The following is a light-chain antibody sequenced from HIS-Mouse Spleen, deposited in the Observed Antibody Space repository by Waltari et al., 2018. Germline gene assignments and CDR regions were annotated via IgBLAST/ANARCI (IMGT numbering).Light chain of an antibody. Sequence: SYELTQPPSVSVSPGQTARITCSGVALPKTYAYWYQQKSGQAPVLVIYEDSKRPPGSPEGFSGSSSGTMATLTISGAQVEDEADYYCYSTDSSGNHRVFGGGTKLTVL. CDR3: YSTDSSGNHRV. V-gene: IGLV3-10*01. CDR2: EDS. J-gene: IGLJ2*01. CDR1: ALPKTY.